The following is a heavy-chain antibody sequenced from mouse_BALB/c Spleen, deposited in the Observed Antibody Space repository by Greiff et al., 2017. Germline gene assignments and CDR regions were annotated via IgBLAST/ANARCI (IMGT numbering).Heavy chain of an antibody. J-gene: IGHJ3*01. CDR3: TRSGIYYDYAFAY. D-gene: IGHD2-4*01. V-gene: IGHV1S22*01. CDR2: IYPGSGST. Sequence: LQQPGSELVRPGASVKLSCKASGYTFTSYWMHWVKQRHGQGLEWIGNIYPGSGSTNYDEKFKSKGTLTVDTSSSTAYMHLSSLTSEDSAVYYCTRSGIYYDYAFAYWGQGTLVTVSA. CDR1: GYTFTSYW.